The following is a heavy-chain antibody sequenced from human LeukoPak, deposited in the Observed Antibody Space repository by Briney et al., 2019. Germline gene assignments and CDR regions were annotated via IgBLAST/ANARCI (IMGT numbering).Heavy chain of an antibody. CDR1: GFTFSSSV. CDR2: ISSSGDFT. V-gene: IGHV3-64*02. CDR3: ARGSGDNLYNWFDS. Sequence: GSLRPSCGASGFTFSSSVMHWVRQAPGKGLEYVSAISSSGDFTYYVDSVKGRFTISRDNSKNTLYLQLGSLRDEDMAVYYCARGSGDNLYNWFDSWGQGTLVTVSS. J-gene: IGHJ5*01. D-gene: IGHD4-17*01.